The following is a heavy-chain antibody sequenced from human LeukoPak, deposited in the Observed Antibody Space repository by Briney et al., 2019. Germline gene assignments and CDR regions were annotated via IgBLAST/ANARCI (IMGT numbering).Heavy chain of an antibody. D-gene: IGHD6-19*01. CDR3: AKGAYSSGWYASY. Sequence: PGGSLRLSCAASGFTFSSYGMHWVRQAPGKGLEWVAVISYDGSNKYYADSVKGRFTISRDNSKNTLYLQMNSLRAEDTAVYYCAKGAYSSGWYASYWGQGTLVTVSS. CDR2: ISYDGSNK. J-gene: IGHJ4*02. V-gene: IGHV3-30*18. CDR1: GFTFSSYG.